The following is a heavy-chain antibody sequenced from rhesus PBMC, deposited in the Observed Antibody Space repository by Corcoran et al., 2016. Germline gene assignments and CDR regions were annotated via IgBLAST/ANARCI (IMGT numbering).Heavy chain of an antibody. CDR1: GYSISSNY. CDR2: IYGSSGIT. V-gene: IGHV4-147*01. D-gene: IGHD4-23*01. Sequence: QVQLQESGPGLVKPSETLSLTCTVSGYSISSNYWSWIRQPPGKGLEWIGYIYGSSGITYYNPSLKSRVTISTDTSKNQFSLKLSSVTAADTAVYYCARVARTVTTLDYWGQGVLVTVSS. CDR3: ARVARTVTTLDY. J-gene: IGHJ4*01.